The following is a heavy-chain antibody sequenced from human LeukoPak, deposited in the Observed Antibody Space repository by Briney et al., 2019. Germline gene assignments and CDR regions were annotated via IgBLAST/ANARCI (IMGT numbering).Heavy chain of an antibody. V-gene: IGHV1-69*02. Sequence: SVKVSCKASGGTFTSYTISWVRQAPGHGLEWMGRIIPILGIANNAQKFQGRVTITADKSTSTAYMELSSLRSEDTAVYCCVRGGHWIHYDFWSGYLVYWGQGTMVSVCS. CDR3: VRGGHWIHYDFWSGYLVY. J-gene: IGHJ4*02. CDR1: GGTFTSYT. CDR2: IIPILGIA. D-gene: IGHD3-3*01.